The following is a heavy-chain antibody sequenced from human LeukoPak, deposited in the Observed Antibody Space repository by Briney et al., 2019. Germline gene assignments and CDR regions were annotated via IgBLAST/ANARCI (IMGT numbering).Heavy chain of an antibody. CDR1: GFTFSSYW. CDR2: IKQDGSEK. Sequence: PGGSLRLSCAASGFTFSSYWMSWVRQAPGKGLEWVANIKQDGSEKYYVDSVKGRFTISRDNAKNSLYLQMNSLRAEDTAVYYCAGTPLWFGELLLDYWGQGTLVTVSS. J-gene: IGHJ4*02. D-gene: IGHD3-10*01. CDR3: AGTPLWFGELLLDY. V-gene: IGHV3-7*03.